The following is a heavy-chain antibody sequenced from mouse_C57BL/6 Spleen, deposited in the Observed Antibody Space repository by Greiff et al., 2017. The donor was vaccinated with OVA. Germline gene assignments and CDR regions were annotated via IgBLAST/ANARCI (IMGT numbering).Heavy chain of an antibody. CDR1: GYTFTSYW. Sequence: QVQLQQPGAELVMPGASVKLSCKASGYTFTSYWMHWVKQRPGQGLEWIGEIDPSDSYTNYNQKFKVKSTLTVDKSSSTAYMQLSSLTSEDSAVYYCARKVLDAMDYWGQGTSVTVSS. CDR3: ARKVLDAMDY. CDR2: IDPSDSYT. J-gene: IGHJ4*01. V-gene: IGHV1-69*01.